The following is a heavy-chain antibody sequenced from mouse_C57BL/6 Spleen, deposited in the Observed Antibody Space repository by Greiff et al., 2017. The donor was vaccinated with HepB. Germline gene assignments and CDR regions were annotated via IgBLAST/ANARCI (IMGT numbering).Heavy chain of an antibody. CDR2: IDPNSGGT. Sequence: QVQLQQPGAELVKPGASVKLSCKASGYTFTSYWMHWVKQRPGRGLEWIGRIDPNSGGTKYNEKFKSKATLTVDKPSSTAYLQLSRLTSEDYAVYYCARSGVYDCYYRPFDYWGQGTTLTVSS. V-gene: IGHV1-72*01. CDR1: GYTFTSYW. J-gene: IGHJ2*01. D-gene: IGHD2-3*01. CDR3: ARSGVYDCYYRPFDY.